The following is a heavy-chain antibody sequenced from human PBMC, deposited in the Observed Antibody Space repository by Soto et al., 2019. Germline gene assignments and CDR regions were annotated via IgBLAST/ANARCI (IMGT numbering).Heavy chain of an antibody. J-gene: IGHJ5*02. CDR2: FDPEDGET. CDR1: GYTLTELS. CDR3: ATISFYRYGRGGWFDH. V-gene: IGHV1-24*01. Sequence: QVQLVQSGAEVKKPGASVKVSCKVSGYTLTELSMHWVRQAPGKGLELMGGFDPEDGETIYAQKFQGRVTMTEDTSTDTAYMELSSLRSEDTAVYYCATISFYRYGRGGWFDHWGQGTLVTVSS. D-gene: IGHD5-18*01.